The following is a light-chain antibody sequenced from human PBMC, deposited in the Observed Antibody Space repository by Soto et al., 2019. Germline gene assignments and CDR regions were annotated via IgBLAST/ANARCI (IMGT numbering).Light chain of an antibody. V-gene: IGKV1-5*03. Sequence: DIQMTQSPSTLSAFVGDRVTITCRASHTISTSLAWYQQKPGKAPKLLIYLASTLQSGVPARFSGSGSGTEFTLTISSLQPEDFATYYCQKYNSFWTFGQGTKVDI. CDR3: QKYNSFWT. CDR2: LAS. CDR1: HTISTS. J-gene: IGKJ1*01.